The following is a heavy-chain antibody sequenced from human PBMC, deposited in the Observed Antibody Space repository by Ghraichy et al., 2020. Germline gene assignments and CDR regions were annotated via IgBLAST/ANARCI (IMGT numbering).Heavy chain of an antibody. J-gene: IGHJ3*02. Sequence: SQTLSLTCAVYGGSFSGYYWSWIRQPPGKGLEWIGEINHSGSTNYNPSLKSRVTISVDTSKNQFSLKLSSVTAADTAVYYCARVLVSNCGGDCYSGDAFDIWGQGTMVTVSS. D-gene: IGHD2-21*02. V-gene: IGHV4-34*01. CDR1: GGSFSGYY. CDR3: ARVLVSNCGGDCYSGDAFDI. CDR2: INHSGST.